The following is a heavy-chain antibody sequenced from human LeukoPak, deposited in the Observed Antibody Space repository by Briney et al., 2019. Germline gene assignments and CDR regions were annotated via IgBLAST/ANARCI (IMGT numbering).Heavy chain of an antibody. CDR1: GFTFSDYR. J-gene: IGHJ6*03. V-gene: IGHV3-21*01. Sequence: GGSLRLSCAASGFTFSDYRMNWVRQAPGKGLEWVSSISSRSTYIYYADSVKGRFTISRDNSKNTLYLQMNSLRAEDTAVYYCAKVKGYCSSTSRYTYYYYYYMDVWGKGTTVTVSS. D-gene: IGHD2-2*02. CDR2: ISSRSTYI. CDR3: AKVKGYCSSTSRYTYYYYYYMDV.